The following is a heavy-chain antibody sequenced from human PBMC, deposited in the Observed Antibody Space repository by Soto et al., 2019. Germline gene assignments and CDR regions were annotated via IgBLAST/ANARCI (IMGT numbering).Heavy chain of an antibody. CDR2: IYPGDSDT. Sequence: GESLKISCKGSGYSFTSYWIGWVRQMPGKGLEWMGIIYPGDSDTRYSPSFQGQVTISADKSISTAYLQWSSLKASDTAMYYCARRGIVGVATSIGDAFDIWRQGTMVTVSS. CDR3: ARRGIVGVATSIGDAFDI. CDR1: GYSFTSYW. V-gene: IGHV5-51*01. J-gene: IGHJ3*02. D-gene: IGHD5-12*01.